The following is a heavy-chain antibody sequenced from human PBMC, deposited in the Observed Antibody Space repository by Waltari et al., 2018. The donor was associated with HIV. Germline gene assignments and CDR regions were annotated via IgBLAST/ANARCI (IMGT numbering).Heavy chain of an antibody. J-gene: IGHJ4*02. CDR1: KFNFSNYW. D-gene: IGHD3-3*01. CDR3: TRAVFWSGFFRHYFFDY. CDR2: VNGDARSP. Sequence: EVELVDSGGGLVQPGGSLRLSCVASKFNFSNYWIYWVRQLPGKGLVWVSRVNGDARSPASADSVRGRFTSSRDNAKKTVYLQMDSLRAEDTALYYCTRAVFWSGFFRHYFFDYWGQGTPVTVSS. V-gene: IGHV3-74*01.